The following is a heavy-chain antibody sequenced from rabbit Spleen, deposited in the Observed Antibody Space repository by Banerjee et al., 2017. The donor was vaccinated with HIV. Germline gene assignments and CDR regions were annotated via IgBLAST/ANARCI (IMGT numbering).Heavy chain of an antibody. Sequence: QSLEESGGDLVKPGASLTLTCKASGFDFSSSYYMCWVRQAPGKGLEWIACIYTDGSGDTYAASWAKGRFTISKSSSTTVTLQMTSLTAADTATYFCARGSAAMTLVITGFYFHLWGPGTLVTVS. CDR3: ARGSAAMTLVITGFYFHL. V-gene: IGHV1S40*01. CDR1: GFDFSSSYY. J-gene: IGHJ4*01. D-gene: IGHD2-1*01. CDR2: IYTDGSGDT.